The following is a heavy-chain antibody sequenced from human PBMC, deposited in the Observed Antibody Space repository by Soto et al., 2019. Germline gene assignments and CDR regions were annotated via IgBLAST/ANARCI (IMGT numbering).Heavy chain of an antibody. Sequence: PGGSLRLSCTASGFTFGDYALSWFRQAPGKGLEWVAFIRSRVHGGTTEVAASVKGRFTISRDYSKSIAYLQMNSLKTEDTAVYYCSRDSAIPTFDYWGQGTLVTVSS. CDR3: SRDSAIPTFDY. D-gene: IGHD2-2*02. V-gene: IGHV3-49*03. CDR2: IRSRVHGGTT. CDR1: GFTFGDYA. J-gene: IGHJ4*02.